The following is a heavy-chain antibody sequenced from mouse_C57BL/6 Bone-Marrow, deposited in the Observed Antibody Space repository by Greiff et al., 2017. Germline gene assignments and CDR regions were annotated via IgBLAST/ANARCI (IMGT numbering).Heavy chain of an antibody. J-gene: IGHJ4*01. CDR1: GYTFTDYY. Sequence: EVQLQQSGPELVKPGASVKISCKASGYTFTDYYMNWVKQSHGKSLEWIGDMNPNNGGPSYNQKFKGKATLTVDKSSSTAYMELRSLTSADSAVYYCAREAYGNYYYTMDYWGQGTSVTVSS. CDR3: AREAYGNYYYTMDY. CDR2: MNPNNGGP. D-gene: IGHD2-1*01. V-gene: IGHV1-26*01.